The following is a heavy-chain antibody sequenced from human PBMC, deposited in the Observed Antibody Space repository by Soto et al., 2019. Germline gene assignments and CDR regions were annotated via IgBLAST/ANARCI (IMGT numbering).Heavy chain of an antibody. CDR1: GFSFRTYG. V-gene: IGHV3-30*03. J-gene: IGHJ4*02. D-gene: IGHD1-1*01. CDR3: AGGWNYFDY. Sequence: VRLVESGGGVVQPGTSLRLSCAASGFSFRTYGMHWVRQAPGKGLEWVALISYDGSSKYYADSVKGRLTISRDNSKNTLYLQLNSRRGEDTAVYYCAGGWNYFDYWGQGTLVTVSS. CDR2: ISYDGSSK.